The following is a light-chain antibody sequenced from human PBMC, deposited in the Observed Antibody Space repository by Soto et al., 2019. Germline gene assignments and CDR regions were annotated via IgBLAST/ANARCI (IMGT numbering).Light chain of an antibody. V-gene: IGLV2-14*03. CDR2: GVT. CDR3: SSFTSNRIYV. Sequence: QSALTQPTSVSCSPGQSITISCTGNHNDIGTYDYVSWYQQHPGRAPRLLIHGVTTRPSGISGRFSASKSGLTASLTISGLQPEDEADYYCSSFTSNRIYVFGPGTKV. CDR1: HNDIGTYDY. J-gene: IGLJ1*01.